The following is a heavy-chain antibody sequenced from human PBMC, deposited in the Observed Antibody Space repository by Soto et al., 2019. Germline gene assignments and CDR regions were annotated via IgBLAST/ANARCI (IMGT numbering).Heavy chain of an antibody. CDR1: GFTFSSYG. D-gene: IGHD1-26*01. CDR2: ISYDGSNK. V-gene: IGHV3-30*18. Sequence: PGGSLRLSCAAPGFTFSSYGMHWVRQAPGKGLEWVAVISYDGSNKYYADSVKGRFTISRDNSKNTLYLQMNSLRAEDTAVYYCAKDLDSGSKRGNIGFDYWGQGTLVTVSS. CDR3: AKDLDSGSKRGNIGFDY. J-gene: IGHJ4*02.